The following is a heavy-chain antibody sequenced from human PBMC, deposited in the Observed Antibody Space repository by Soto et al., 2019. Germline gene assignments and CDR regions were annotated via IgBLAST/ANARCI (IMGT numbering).Heavy chain of an antibody. CDR1: GYTFTSYG. D-gene: IGHD3-22*01. J-gene: IGHJ6*04. V-gene: IGHV1-18*01. Sequence: ASVKVSCKASGYTFTSYGISWVRQAPGQGLEWMGWISAYNGNTNYAQKLQGRVTMTTDTSTSTAYMALRSLRSDDTAVYYCASQSPLSDSSGPPPHYGMDVWGKGTTVTVSS. CDR3: ASQSPLSDSSGPPPHYGMDV. CDR2: ISAYNGNT.